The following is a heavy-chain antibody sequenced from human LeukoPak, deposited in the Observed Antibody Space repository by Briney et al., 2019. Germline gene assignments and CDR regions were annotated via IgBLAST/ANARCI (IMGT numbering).Heavy chain of an antibody. CDR1: GFTFSSYG. CDR2: IYSGGST. Sequence: PGGSLRLSCAASGFTFSSYGMHWVRQAPGKGLEWVSVIYSGGSTYYADSVKGRFTISRDNSKNTLYLQMNSLRAEDTAVYYCARGGDGYLDYYYYGMDVWGQGTTVTVSS. CDR3: ARGGDGYLDYYYYGMDV. J-gene: IGHJ6*02. D-gene: IGHD2-21*01. V-gene: IGHV3-53*01.